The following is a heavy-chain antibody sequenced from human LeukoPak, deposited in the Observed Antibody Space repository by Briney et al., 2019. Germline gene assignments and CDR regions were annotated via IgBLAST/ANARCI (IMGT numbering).Heavy chain of an antibody. CDR3: TTRGCNAGGCYSSFYYYYGLHF. D-gene: IGHD2-15*01. CDR1: GNSISNFA. J-gene: IGHJ6*02. Sequence: GSSVKVSCKASGNSISNFAVSWVRQAPGQGFEWMGGIIPIFGTADYAQRFQGRVTITADQSTSTTYMALSSLRSEDTATYYSTTRGCNAGGCYSSFYYYYGLHFWGQGTTVSVSS. V-gene: IGHV1-69*01. CDR2: IIPIFGTA.